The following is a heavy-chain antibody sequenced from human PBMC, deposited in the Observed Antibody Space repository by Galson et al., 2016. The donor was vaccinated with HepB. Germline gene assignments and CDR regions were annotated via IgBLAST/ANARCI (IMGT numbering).Heavy chain of an antibody. CDR2: ISSSGSTI. J-gene: IGHJ6*02. D-gene: IGHD3-10*01. V-gene: IGHV3-11*01. CDR3: ARDARASVYFYYYGMDV. Sequence: SMRLSCAASGFTFSDYYMSWIRQAPGKGLEWVSYISSSGSTIYYADSVKGRFTISRDNAKNSLYLQTNSLRDEDTAVYYCARDARASVYFYYYGMDVWGQGTTVTVSS. CDR1: GFTFSDYY.